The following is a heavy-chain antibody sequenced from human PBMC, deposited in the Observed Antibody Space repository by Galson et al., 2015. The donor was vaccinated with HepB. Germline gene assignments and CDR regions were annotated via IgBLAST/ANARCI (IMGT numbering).Heavy chain of an antibody. CDR1: GYTFTGFY. J-gene: IGHJ6*02. CDR3: ARGTGHYYYGMDV. V-gene: IGHV1-2*02. Sequence: SVKVSCKASGYTFTGFYMHWVRQAPGQGLQWMAWINPKSGGTKYAHKFQGSVTMTRDTSINTTYMELSRLSSDDTAVYYCARGTGHYYYGMDVWGQGTTVTVSS. CDR2: INPKSGGT.